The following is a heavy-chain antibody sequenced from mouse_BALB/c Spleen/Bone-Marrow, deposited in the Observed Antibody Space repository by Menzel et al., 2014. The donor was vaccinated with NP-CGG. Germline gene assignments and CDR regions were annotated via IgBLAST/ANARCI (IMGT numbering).Heavy chain of an antibody. CDR1: GYTFTSYW. CDR2: IAPGSVST. V-gene: IGHV1S41*01. CDR3: ARGDNSDY. Sequence: DLVKPGASVKLSCKASGYTFTSYWINWIKQRPGQGLEWIGRIAPGSVSTYYNEMFKGKATLTVDTSSNTAYIQLSSLSSEDSAVYFCARGDNSDYWGQGTTLTVSS. J-gene: IGHJ2*01.